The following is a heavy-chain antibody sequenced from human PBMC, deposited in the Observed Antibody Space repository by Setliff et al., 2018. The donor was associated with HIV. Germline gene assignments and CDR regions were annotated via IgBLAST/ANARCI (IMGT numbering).Heavy chain of an antibody. CDR1: GGTFSSYA. J-gene: IGHJ6*04. D-gene: IGHD1-26*01. CDR2: IIPIFGTA. V-gene: IGHV1-69*05. Sequence: ASVKVSCKASGGTFSSYAISWVRQAPGQGLEWMGGIIPIFGTANYAQKFQGRVTITTDESTSTVYMELSSLRSEDTAVYYCASAIVGLGYNFFSVDVWGKGTTVTVSS. CDR3: ASAIVGLGYNFFSVDV.